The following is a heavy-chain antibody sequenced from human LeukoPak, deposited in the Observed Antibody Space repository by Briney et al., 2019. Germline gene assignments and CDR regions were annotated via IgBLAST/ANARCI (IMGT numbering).Heavy chain of an antibody. Sequence: GGSLRLSCAVYGFTVSSNYMSWVRQAPGKELEWVSVIYSGGTTHYADSVKGRFTISRDNSKNTLSLQMNSLRAEDTAVYYCARADGTGGPYDYWGQGTLVTVSS. J-gene: IGHJ4*02. CDR2: IYSGGTT. V-gene: IGHV3-53*01. CDR3: ARADGTGGPYDY. D-gene: IGHD3/OR15-3a*01. CDR1: GFTVSSNY.